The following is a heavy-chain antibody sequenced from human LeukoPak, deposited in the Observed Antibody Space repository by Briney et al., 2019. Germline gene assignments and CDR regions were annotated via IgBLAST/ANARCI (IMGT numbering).Heavy chain of an antibody. V-gene: IGHV3-23*01. J-gene: IGHJ4*02. CDR1: GFSFSTYA. D-gene: IGHD4-23*01. CDR2: VNGNGGST. Sequence: GGSLRLSCAASGFSFSTYAMSWVRQAPGKGLEWVSGVNGNGGSTFYADSVKGRFTIFRDNSKNTVYLQMNSLRADDTAVYYCAKDVGGPMFDYWGQGTLVTVSS. CDR3: AKDVGGPMFDY.